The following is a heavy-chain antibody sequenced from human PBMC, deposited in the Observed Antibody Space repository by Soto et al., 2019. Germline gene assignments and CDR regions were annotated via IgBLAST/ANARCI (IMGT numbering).Heavy chain of an antibody. Sequence: PGGSLRLSCAASGFTFSSYWMSWVRQAPGKGLEWVSAISGSGGSTYYADSVKGRFTISRDNSKNTLYLQMNSMRAEDTAVYYCAKDLRSDPRMVRYFDWLLNGMDVWGQGTTVTVSS. CDR1: GFTFSSYW. CDR3: AKDLRSDPRMVRYFDWLLNGMDV. D-gene: IGHD3-9*01. V-gene: IGHV3-23*01. CDR2: ISGSGGST. J-gene: IGHJ6*02.